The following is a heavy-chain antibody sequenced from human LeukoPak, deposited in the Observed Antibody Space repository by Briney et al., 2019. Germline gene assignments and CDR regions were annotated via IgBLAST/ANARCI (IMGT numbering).Heavy chain of an antibody. V-gene: IGHV3-21*01. CDR3: VSGNDPDYIWGTYRLDAFGI. Sequence: GGSLRLSCAASGYTFSDYGVNWVRQVPGKGLEWVSSISSTGTYIYYADSVKGRFTISRDNAKNSLFLQMNSLRAEDTGVYYCVSGNDPDYIWGTYRLDAFGIWGQGTMVFVSS. CDR1: GYTFSDYG. J-gene: IGHJ3*02. D-gene: IGHD3-16*02. CDR2: ISSTGTYI.